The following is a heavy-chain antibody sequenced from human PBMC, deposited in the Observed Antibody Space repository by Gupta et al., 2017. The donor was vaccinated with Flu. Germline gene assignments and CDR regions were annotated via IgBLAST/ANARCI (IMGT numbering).Heavy chain of an antibody. CDR2: ISGSGTST. CDR1: GFSFSSYT. V-gene: IGHV3-23*01. J-gene: IGHJ4*02. Sequence: EVPLLESGGDLIQPGGSLRLSCAASGFSFSSYTMNWVGQAPGKGLEWVSAISGSGTSTYYADFVKGRFTISRDNSRDTLYLQMNSLKAEDTAVYYCAQKAAEVVVATNFAYWGQGTLVTVSS. D-gene: IGHD2-15*01. CDR3: AQKAAEVVVATNFAY.